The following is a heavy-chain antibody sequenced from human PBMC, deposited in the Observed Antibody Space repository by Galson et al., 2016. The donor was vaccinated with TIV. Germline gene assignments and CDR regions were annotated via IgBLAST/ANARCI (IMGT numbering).Heavy chain of an antibody. D-gene: IGHD2-8*02. J-gene: IGHJ4*02. CDR2: IIPFLHTP. CDR3: ARGSFVGGVHRYSFDF. Sequence: SVKVSCKASGGIFSTYSFGWVRQAPGQGLEWMGGIIPFLHTPNYAQKFQGRLTFTTDESSSTTYMDLSSLRSQDTAIYYCARGSFVGGVHRYSFDFGGQGTLVTVSS. V-gene: IGHV1-69*05. CDR1: GGIFSTYS.